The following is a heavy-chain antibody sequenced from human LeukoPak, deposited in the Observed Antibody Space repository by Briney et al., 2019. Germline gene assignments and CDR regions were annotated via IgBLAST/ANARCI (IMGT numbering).Heavy chain of an antibody. V-gene: IGHV1-2*02. CDR2: INPNSGGT. J-gene: IGHJ5*02. Sequence: ASVKVSCKASGYTFTGYYMHWVRQAPGQGLERMGWINPNSGGTNYAQKFQGRVTMTRDTSISTAYVELSRLRSDDTAVYYCASMTTVTTGFDPWNQGTLVTAS. CDR3: ASMTTVTTGFDP. CDR1: GYTFTGYY. D-gene: IGHD4-11*01.